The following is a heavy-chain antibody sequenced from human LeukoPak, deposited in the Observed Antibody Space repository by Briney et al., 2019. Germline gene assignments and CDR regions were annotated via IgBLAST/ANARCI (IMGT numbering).Heavy chain of an antibody. Sequence: GGSLRLSCSASGFTFSSYAMHWVRQAPGKGLEYVSAISSNGGSTYYADSVKGRFTISRDNSKNTLYPQMSSLRAEDTAVYYCVKDSSGRTGYFQHWGQGTLVTVSS. CDR1: GFTFSSYA. CDR2: ISSNGGST. D-gene: IGHD6-19*01. CDR3: VKDSSGRTGYFQH. J-gene: IGHJ1*01. V-gene: IGHV3-64D*06.